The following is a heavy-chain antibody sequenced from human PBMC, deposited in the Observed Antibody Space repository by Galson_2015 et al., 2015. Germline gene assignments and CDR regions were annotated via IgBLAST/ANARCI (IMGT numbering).Heavy chain of an antibody. J-gene: IGHJ4*02. Sequence: QSGAEVKKPRASVKVSCKASGYTFTSYGISWVRQATGQGLEWMGWMNPNSGNTGYAQKFQGRVTMTRNTSISTAYMELSSLRAEDTAVYYCARDRFPGAAAGGHFDYWGQGTLVTVSS. CDR2: MNPNSGNT. CDR1: GYTFTSYG. D-gene: IGHD6-13*01. V-gene: IGHV1-8*02. CDR3: ARDRFPGAAAGGHFDY.